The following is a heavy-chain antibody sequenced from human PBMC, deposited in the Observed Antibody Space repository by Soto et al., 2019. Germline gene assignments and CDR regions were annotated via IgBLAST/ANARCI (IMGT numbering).Heavy chain of an antibody. Sequence: SETLSLTCTVSGGSISSYYWSWIRQPPGKGLEWIGYIYYSGSTNYNPSLKSRVTISVDTSKNQFSLKLSSVTAADTAVYYCARQQSLKTYDYIWGSYRSDDAFDIWGQGTMVTVSS. CDR2: IYYSGST. D-gene: IGHD3-16*02. CDR1: GGSISSYY. J-gene: IGHJ3*02. CDR3: ARQQSLKTYDYIWGSYRSDDAFDI. V-gene: IGHV4-59*08.